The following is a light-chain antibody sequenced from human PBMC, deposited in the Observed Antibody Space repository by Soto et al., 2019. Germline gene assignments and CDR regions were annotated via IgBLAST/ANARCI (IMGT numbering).Light chain of an antibody. CDR3: QQRSNWPPT. CDR1: QSVSSY. J-gene: IGKJ2*01. CDR2: DAS. Sequence: EIVLTQSPATLSLSPGERATRSCRASQSVSSYLAWYQQKPGQAPRLLIYDASNRATGIPARFSGSGSGTDFTLTINSLEPEDFAVYYCQQRSNWPPTLGQGTKLEIK. V-gene: IGKV3-11*01.